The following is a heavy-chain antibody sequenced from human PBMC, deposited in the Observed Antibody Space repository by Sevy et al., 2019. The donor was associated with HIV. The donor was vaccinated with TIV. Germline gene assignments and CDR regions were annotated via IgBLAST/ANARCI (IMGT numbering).Heavy chain of an antibody. V-gene: IGHV1-2*02. CDR1: GYTFSDYY. Sequence: ASVKVSCKASGYTFSDYYIHWVRQAPGQGLEWMAWINPNDGVTHYAQRFQGGVTLTRDMSVSTVYMELRGLRYDDTAIYYCARLTTRPTSDLYGMDVWGQGTPVTVSS. CDR3: ARLTTRPTSDLYGMDV. CDR2: INPNDGVT. J-gene: IGHJ6*02. D-gene: IGHD4-17*01.